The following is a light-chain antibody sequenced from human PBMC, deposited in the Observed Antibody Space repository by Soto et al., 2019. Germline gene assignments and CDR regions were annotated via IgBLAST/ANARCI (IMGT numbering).Light chain of an antibody. CDR1: QGIDDA. CDR3: FQDFNYPRT. Sequence: AIQLTQSPSSLSADVGDRVTITCRASQGIDDAVAWLQQRPGRAPRLLIYDAINVQSGVPSRFSGSGSGAYFRLTISSLQPEDSATYYCFQDFNYPRTFGPGTRVDI. CDR2: DAI. J-gene: IGKJ3*01. V-gene: IGKV1-6*01.